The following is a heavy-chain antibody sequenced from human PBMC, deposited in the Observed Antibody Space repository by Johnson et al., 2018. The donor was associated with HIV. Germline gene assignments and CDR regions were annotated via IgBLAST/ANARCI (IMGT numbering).Heavy chain of an antibody. Sequence: QVQLVESGGGVVQPGGSLRLSCAASGFTFRNYGMHWVRQAPGKGLEWVAFIRYDGSNKYYGDSVKGRLTISRDNSKNTLFLQMNSLRDEDTAVYYCAKEKVTLMGAFDIWGRGTLVTVSS. CDR1: GFTFRNYG. D-gene: IGHD5-18*01. V-gene: IGHV3-30*02. CDR3: AKEKVTLMGAFDI. J-gene: IGHJ3*02. CDR2: IRYDGSNK.